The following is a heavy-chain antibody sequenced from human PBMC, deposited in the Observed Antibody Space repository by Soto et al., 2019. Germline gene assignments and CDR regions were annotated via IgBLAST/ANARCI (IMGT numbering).Heavy chain of an antibody. J-gene: IGHJ6*02. CDR3: ARQGRNTKIVVLRHYATDF. CDR2: ILYSGDT. D-gene: IGHD3-22*01. Sequence: LSLTCSVSSGSISTNSYLWGWIRQPPGKGLEWIGAILYSGDTYYSESLKSRVTMSVDTAKNQFSLKLNSVTAADTAVYYCARQGRNTKIVVLRHYATDFWGQGTAVTVSS. CDR1: SGSISTNSYL. V-gene: IGHV4-39*01.